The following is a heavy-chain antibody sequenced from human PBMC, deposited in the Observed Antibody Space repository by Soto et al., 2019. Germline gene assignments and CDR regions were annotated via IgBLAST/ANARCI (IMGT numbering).Heavy chain of an antibody. CDR2: IYSSGNT. CDR1: GGTISCYY. J-gene: IGHJ5*02. D-gene: IGHD3-3*01. CDR3: ARGQRFSDWFDP. Sequence: SETLSLTCIVSGGTISCYYWTWIRQPAGKGLEWIGRIYSSGNTKYNPSLQSRVTMSLDTSNNQFSLRLTSVTAADTAVYYCARGQRFSDWFDPWGQGTLVTVSS. V-gene: IGHV4-4*07.